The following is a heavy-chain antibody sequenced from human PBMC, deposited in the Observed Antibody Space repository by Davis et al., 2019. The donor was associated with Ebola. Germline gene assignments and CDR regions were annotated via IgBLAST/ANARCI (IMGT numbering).Heavy chain of an antibody. CDR1: GFTFSSYW. CDR3: AKDPNTRIPLAYIMDV. D-gene: IGHD2-15*01. J-gene: IGHJ6*02. V-gene: IGHV3-74*01. Sequence: GESLKISCAASGFTFSSYWMHWVRQAPGKGLVWVSRINSDGSSTSYADSVKGRFTISRDNAKNTLYLQMNSLRAEDTAVYYCAKDPNTRIPLAYIMDVWGQGTTVTVSS. CDR2: INSDGSST.